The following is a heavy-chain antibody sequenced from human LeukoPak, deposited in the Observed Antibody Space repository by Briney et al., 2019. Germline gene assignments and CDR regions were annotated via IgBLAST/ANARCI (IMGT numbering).Heavy chain of an antibody. Sequence: ASVKVSCKASGYTFTSYDINWVRQATGQGLEWMGWLNSNSGNTGYAQKFQGRVTMTRNTSISTAYMELSSLRSEDTAVYYCARAGGRVGATDYWGQGTLVTVSS. CDR2: LNSNSGNT. J-gene: IGHJ4*02. CDR1: GYTFTSYD. V-gene: IGHV1-8*01. D-gene: IGHD1-26*01. CDR3: ARAGGRVGATDY.